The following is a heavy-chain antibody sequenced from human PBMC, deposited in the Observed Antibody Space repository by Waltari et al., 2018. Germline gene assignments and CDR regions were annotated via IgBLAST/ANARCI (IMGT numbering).Heavy chain of an antibody. Sequence: QVQLQESGPGLVKPSETLSLTCTVSGGSISSYYWSWIRQPAGKGLEWIGRIYTSGSTNYNPSLKSRVTMSVYTSKNQVSLKLSSVTAADTAVYYCARDSMVYAHWYFDLWGRGTLVTVSS. CDR2: IYTSGST. CDR3: ARDSMVYAHWYFDL. V-gene: IGHV4-4*07. CDR1: GGSISSYY. J-gene: IGHJ2*01. D-gene: IGHD2-8*01.